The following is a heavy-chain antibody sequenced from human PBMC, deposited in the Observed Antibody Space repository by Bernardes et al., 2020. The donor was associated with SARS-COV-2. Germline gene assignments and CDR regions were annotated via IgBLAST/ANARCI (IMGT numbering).Heavy chain of an antibody. J-gene: IGHJ4*02. Sequence: SETLSLTCTVSGGSISSGSYYWSWIRQPAGKGLEWIGRIYTSGSTNYNPSLKSRVTISVDTSKNQFSLKLSSVTAADTAVYYCARIPTLDGWPFDYWGQGTLVTVSS. D-gene: IGHD6-19*01. CDR1: GGSISSGSYY. CDR3: ARIPTLDGWPFDY. V-gene: IGHV4-61*02. CDR2: IYTSGST.